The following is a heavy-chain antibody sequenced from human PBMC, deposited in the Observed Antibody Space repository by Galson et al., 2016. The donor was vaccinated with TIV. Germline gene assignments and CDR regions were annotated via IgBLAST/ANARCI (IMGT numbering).Heavy chain of an antibody. CDR1: GFNFNTSG. CDR2: IWYDGSRR. V-gene: IGHV3-33*08. CDR3: VSGFYLEF. D-gene: IGHD2/OR15-2a*01. Sequence: SLRLSCATSGFNFNTSGMHWVRQEPGKGLESVAVIWYDGSRRYYAASVKGRFTISRDNSRSTLYLQMGRLRTEDTAIYYCVSGFYLEFWGQGILVAVSS. J-gene: IGHJ4*02.